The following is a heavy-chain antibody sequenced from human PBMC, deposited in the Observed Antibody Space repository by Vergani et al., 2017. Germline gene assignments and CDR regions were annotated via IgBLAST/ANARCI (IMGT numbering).Heavy chain of an antibody. Sequence: QVRLQESGPGLVKPSETLSLTCSVSGGSMSGYYWSRIRQPPGKELEWLAHISDGGETKMYAESLKGRFTVSRDNTKNLLILQMKTLKVDDTATYYCGRKQSAASLMDKPIDIWGQGTLVTVSS. V-gene: IGHV3-11*01. CDR2: ISDGGETK. CDR3: GRKQSAASLMDKPIDI. CDR1: GGSMSGYY. J-gene: IGHJ5*02. D-gene: IGHD6-13*01.